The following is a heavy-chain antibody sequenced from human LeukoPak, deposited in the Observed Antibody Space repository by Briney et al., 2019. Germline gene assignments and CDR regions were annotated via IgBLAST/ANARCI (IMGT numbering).Heavy chain of an antibody. Sequence: GGSLRLSCAASGFTFSSYWMHWVRQAPGKGLVWVSRINSDGSSTSYADSVKGRFTISRDNAKNTLYLQMNSLRAGDTAVYYCARSGEDWYFDLWGRGTLVTVSS. J-gene: IGHJ2*01. CDR1: GFTFSSYW. CDR2: INSDGSST. CDR3: ARSGEDWYFDL. V-gene: IGHV3-74*01. D-gene: IGHD2-21*01.